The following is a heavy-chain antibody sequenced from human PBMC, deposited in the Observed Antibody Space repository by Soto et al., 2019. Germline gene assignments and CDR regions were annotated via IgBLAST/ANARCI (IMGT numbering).Heavy chain of an antibody. J-gene: IGHJ4*02. CDR3: AKDRLAGNFDY. V-gene: IGHV3-23*01. CDR2: ISATGGST. CDR1: GCPFNNYA. Sequence: GGSLRLSCAASGCPFNNYAMNWVRQAPGKGLEWVATISATGGSTYYADSVKGRFTISRDNSKNTLYLQMNGLRVEDTAVYYCAKDRLAGNFDYWGQGTQVTVSS.